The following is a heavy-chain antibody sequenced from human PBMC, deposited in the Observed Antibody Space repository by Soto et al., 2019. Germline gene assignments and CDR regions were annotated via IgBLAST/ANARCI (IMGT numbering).Heavy chain of an antibody. CDR2: IKSKTDGGTT. D-gene: IGHD3-10*01. V-gene: IGHV3-15*01. Sequence: GGSLRLSCAASGFTFSNAWMSWVRQAPGKGLEWVGRIKSKTDGGTTDYAAPVKGRFTISRDDSKNTLYLQMNSLKTEDTAVYYCSAGRALIHVSIAFDIWGQGTMVTVSS. J-gene: IGHJ3*02. CDR1: GFTFSNAW. CDR3: SAGRALIHVSIAFDI.